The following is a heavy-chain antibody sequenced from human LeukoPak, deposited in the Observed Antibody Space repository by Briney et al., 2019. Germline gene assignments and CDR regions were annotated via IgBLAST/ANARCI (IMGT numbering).Heavy chain of an antibody. CDR2: IYHSGST. V-gene: IGHV4-59*01. CDR1: GGSISSYY. J-gene: IGHJ4*02. Sequence: SETLSLTCTVSGGSISSYYWSWIRQPPGKGLEWIGYIYHSGSTNYNPSLKSRVTISVDTSKNQFSLKLSSVTAADTAVYYCARGALYDFWSGYQNTHFDYWGQGTLVTVSS. CDR3: ARGALYDFWSGYQNTHFDY. D-gene: IGHD3-3*01.